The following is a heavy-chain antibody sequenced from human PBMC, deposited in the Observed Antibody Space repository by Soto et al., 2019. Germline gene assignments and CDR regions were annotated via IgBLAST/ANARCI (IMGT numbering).Heavy chain of an antibody. V-gene: IGHV3-23*01. CDR2: ISGSGGST. Sequence: EVQLLESGGGLVQPGGSLRLSCAASGFTFSSYAMSWVRQAPGKGLEWVSAISGSGGSTYYADSVKGRFTISRVNSKNTLYLQMNSLRAEDTAVYYCAKDLLPTTVVTPAFDYWGQGTLVTVSS. CDR3: AKDLLPTTVVTPAFDY. J-gene: IGHJ4*02. D-gene: IGHD4-17*01. CDR1: GFTFSSYA.